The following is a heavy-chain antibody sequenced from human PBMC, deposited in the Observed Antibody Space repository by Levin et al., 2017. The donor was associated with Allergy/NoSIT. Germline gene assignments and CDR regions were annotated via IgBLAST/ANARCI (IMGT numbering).Heavy chain of an antibody. CDR3: ARSSGYYVSYWYFDL. V-gene: IGHV4-34*01. J-gene: IGHJ2*01. CDR1: GGSFSGYY. D-gene: IGHD3-22*01. CDR2: INHSGST. Sequence: SETLSLTCAVYGGSFSGYYWSWIRQPPGKGLEWIGEINHSGSTNYNPSLKSRVTISVDTSKNQFSLKLSSVTAADTAVYYCARSSGYYVSYWYFDLWGRGTLVTVSS.